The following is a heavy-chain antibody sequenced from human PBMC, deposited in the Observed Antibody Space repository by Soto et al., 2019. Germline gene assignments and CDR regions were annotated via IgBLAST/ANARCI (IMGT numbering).Heavy chain of an antibody. CDR1: GGSLSSGGYY. V-gene: IGHV4-31*03. CDR3: EREVRGVKVYYGMDV. CDR2: IYYSGST. Sequence: PSATLSLACTVSGGSLSSGGYYWSWIRQHPGKGLEWIGYIYYSGSTYYNPSLKSRVTISVDTSKNQFSLNLSSVTAADTAVYYCEREVRGVKVYYGMDVWGQGTTVTVSS. J-gene: IGHJ6*02. D-gene: IGHD3-10*01.